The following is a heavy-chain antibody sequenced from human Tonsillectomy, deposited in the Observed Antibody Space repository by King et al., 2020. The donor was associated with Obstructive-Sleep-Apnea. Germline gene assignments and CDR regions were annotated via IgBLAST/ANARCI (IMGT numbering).Heavy chain of an antibody. CDR3: ARDAPDYGSGSYSDY. CDR1: EFTFSIYG. J-gene: IGHJ4*02. D-gene: IGHD3-10*01. Sequence: VQLVESGGGLVKPGGSLRLSCAASEFTFSIYGMNWVRQAPGKGLEWVSSISGSSTYIYYADSVKGRFTISRDNAKNSLFLQMNSLRAEDTAVYYCARDAPDYGSGSYSDYWGQGTLVTVSS. V-gene: IGHV3-21*01. CDR2: ISGSSTYI.